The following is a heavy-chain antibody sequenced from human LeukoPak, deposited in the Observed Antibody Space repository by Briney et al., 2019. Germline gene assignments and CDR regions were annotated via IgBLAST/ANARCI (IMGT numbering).Heavy chain of an antibody. D-gene: IGHD4-17*01. V-gene: IGHV3-53*01. CDR2: LYSGGTT. J-gene: IGHJ4*01. CDR3: ARATSDTTNFAY. Sequence: SGGSLRLSCAASGFSVSNDYTSWVRQAPGKGLEWVSALYSGGTTYYADSVKGRFTISSDNSKNTLFLQMNSLRADDTAVYYCARATSDTTNFAYGGQGTLVTVSS. CDR1: GFSVSNDY.